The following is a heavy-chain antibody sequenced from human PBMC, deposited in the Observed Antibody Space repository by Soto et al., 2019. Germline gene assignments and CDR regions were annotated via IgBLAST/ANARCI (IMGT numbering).Heavy chain of an antibody. D-gene: IGHD1-7*01. CDR2: ISANGQGI. CDR3: AKDRNYPRDQFHY. Sequence: PGGSLSLSCAASGFTFITYALSWVRQAPGKGLEWVSAISANGQGIYYADSVRGRFTISRDNSKNTIFLHMDSLRAEDTAVYYCAKDRNYPRDQFHYWGQGTLVTVPS. CDR1: GFTFITYA. V-gene: IGHV3-23*01. J-gene: IGHJ4*02.